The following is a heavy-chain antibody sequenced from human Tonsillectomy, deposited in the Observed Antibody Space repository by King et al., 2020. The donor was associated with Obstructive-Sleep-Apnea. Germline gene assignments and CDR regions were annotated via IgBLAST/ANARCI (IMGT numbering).Heavy chain of an antibody. J-gene: IGHJ6*02. CDR2: IYYSGSP. CDR1: GDSISSYY. CDR3: ARWAYVDTPMVTYYYGMDV. D-gene: IGHD5-18*01. V-gene: IGHV4-59*01. Sequence: QLQESGPGLVKPSETLSLTCTVSGDSISSYYWSWIRQPPGKGLEWIGYIYYSGSPNYNPSLKSRVIISVDTSKNQFSLKLNSVTAADTAVYYCARWAYVDTPMVTYYYGMDVWGQGTTVTVSS.